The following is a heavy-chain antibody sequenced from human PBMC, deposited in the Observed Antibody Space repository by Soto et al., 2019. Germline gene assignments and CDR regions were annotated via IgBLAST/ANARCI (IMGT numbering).Heavy chain of an antibody. V-gene: IGHV3-30*18. Sequence: QVQLVESGGGVVQPGRSLRLSCAASGFTFSSYGMHWVRQAPGKGLEWVAVISYEGSNKYYADSVKGLFTISRDNXKXXLYLQMNSLRAEDTAVYYCAKDRVTTRYYYYGMDVWGQGTTVTVSS. CDR2: ISYEGSNK. J-gene: IGHJ6*02. CDR1: GFTFSSYG. D-gene: IGHD4-17*01. CDR3: AKDRVTTRYYYYGMDV.